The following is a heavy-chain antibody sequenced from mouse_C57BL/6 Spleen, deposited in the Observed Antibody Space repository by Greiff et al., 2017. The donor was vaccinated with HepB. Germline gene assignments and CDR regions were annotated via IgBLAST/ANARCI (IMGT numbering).Heavy chain of an antibody. CDR1: GYTFTSYW. V-gene: IGHV1-64*01. J-gene: IGHJ2*01. CDR3: ARSYSNYFDY. CDR2: IHPNSGST. D-gene: IGHD2-5*01. Sequence: QVQLQQPGAELVKPGASVKLSCKASGYTFTSYWMHWVKQRPGQGLEWIGMIHPNSGSTNYNEKFKSKATLTVDKSSSTAYMQLSSLTSEDSVVYYCARSYSNYFDYWGQGTTLTVSS.